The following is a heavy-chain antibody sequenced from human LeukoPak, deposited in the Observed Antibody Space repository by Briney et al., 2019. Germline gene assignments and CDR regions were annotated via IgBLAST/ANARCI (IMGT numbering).Heavy chain of an antibody. CDR1: GYNFTSFD. J-gene: IGHJ3*02. CDR3: ARGLCLGEQWGFLDALDI. Sequence: ASVKVSCKASGYNFTSFDIIWLRQATGQGLEWMGWMNPNSGYTGYARKFQGRVTLTGNTSIGTAYMELSRLRSDDTAVYYCARGLCLGEQWGFLDALDIGAQGKMATVS. V-gene: IGHV1-8*01. D-gene: IGHD3-16*01. CDR2: MNPNSGYT.